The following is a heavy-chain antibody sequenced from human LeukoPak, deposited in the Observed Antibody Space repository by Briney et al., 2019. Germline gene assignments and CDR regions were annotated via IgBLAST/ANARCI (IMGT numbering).Heavy chain of an antibody. CDR2: ISTSSSYI. Sequence: NPGGSLRLSCAASGFTFSSYSMNWVRQAPGKGLEWVSSISTSSSYIYYADSVKGRFTISRDNARNSLSLQVSRLRAEDTAVYYCVKSSTNYGGWFDSWGQGTLVTVSS. CDR1: GFTFSSYS. CDR3: VKSSTNYGGWFDS. J-gene: IGHJ5*01. D-gene: IGHD4/OR15-4a*01. V-gene: IGHV3-21*01.